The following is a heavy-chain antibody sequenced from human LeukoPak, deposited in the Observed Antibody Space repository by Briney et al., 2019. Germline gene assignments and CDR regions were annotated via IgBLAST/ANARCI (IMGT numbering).Heavy chain of an antibody. V-gene: IGHV1-2*02. CDR3: ARELSYSYSIGSDAFDI. CDR1: GYTFTGYY. D-gene: IGHD3-22*01. J-gene: IGHJ3*02. Sequence: ASVKVSCKASGYTFTGYYMHWVRQAPGQGLEWMGWINPNSGDTKYAKNFQGRVTLTRDTSISTAYMELSRLRSDDTTVYYCARELSYSYSIGSDAFDIWGQGTMVTVSS. CDR2: INPNSGDT.